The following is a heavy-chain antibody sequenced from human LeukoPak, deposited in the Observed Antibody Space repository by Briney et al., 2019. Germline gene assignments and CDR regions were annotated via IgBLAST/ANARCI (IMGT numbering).Heavy chain of an antibody. CDR2: ISYDGSNK. CDR1: GFTFSSYA. CDR3: AGDRDY. J-gene: IGHJ4*02. V-gene: IGHV3-30-3*01. Sequence: PGGSLRLSCAASGFTFSSYAMHWVRQAPGKGLEWVAVISYDGSNKYYADSVKGRFTISRDNSKNTLYLQMNSLRAEDTAVYYCAGDRDYWGQGTLVTVSS.